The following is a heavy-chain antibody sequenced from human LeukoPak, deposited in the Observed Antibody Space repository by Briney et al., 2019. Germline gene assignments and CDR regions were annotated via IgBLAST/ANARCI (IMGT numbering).Heavy chain of an antibody. V-gene: IGHV3-11*04. CDR2: ISGSGSTI. CDR3: GRRTRETDY. J-gene: IGHJ4*02. Sequence: GGSLRLSCAASGFTFSDYYMSWIRQAPGKGLECVSYISGSGSTIYYADSVKGRFTISRDNAKNSLYLQMDSLRAEDTAVYYCGRRTRETDYWGQGTLVTVSS. CDR1: GFTFSDYY.